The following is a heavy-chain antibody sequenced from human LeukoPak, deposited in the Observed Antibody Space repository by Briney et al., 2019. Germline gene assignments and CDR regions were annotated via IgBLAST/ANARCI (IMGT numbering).Heavy chain of an antibody. CDR1: GGSFSGYY. D-gene: IGHD6-13*01. Sequence: PSETLSPTCAVYGGSFSGYYWSWIRQPPGKGLEWIGEINHSGSTNYNPSLKSRVTISVDTSKNQFSLKLSSVTAADTAVYYCARAVYSSSWFPFDYWGQGTLVTVSS. CDR3: ARAVYSSSWFPFDY. V-gene: IGHV4-34*01. CDR2: INHSGST. J-gene: IGHJ4*02.